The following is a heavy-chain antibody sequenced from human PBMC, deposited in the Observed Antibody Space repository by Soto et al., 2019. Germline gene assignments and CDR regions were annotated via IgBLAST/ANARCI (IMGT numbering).Heavy chain of an antibody. J-gene: IGHJ5*01. Sequence: IHLQQSGPELVKPSQPLSLNFAISGDSVSTNSATCAWIRQSPSRGLEWLGRTYYRSNWYTDSAVSVKCRITISPDTSNNQLALQLHSMTPADSAVYYCARLIGNSWLDSCGQGTLVTVSS. CDR1: GDSVSTNSAT. CDR2: TYYRSNWYT. D-gene: IGHD1-26*01. V-gene: IGHV6-1*01. CDR3: ARLIGNSWLDS.